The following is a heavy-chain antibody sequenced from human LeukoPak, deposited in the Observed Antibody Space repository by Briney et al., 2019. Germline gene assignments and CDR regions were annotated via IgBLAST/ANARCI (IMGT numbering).Heavy chain of an antibody. CDR3: ARYYDFWSGNWFDP. J-gene: IGHJ5*02. D-gene: IGHD3-3*01. CDR2: IYHSGST. V-gene: IGHV4-30-2*01. CDR1: GGSISSSSYY. Sequence: SETLSLTCTVSGGSISSSSYYWGWIRQPPGKGLEWIGYIYHSGSTYYNPSLKSRVTISVDRSKNQFSLKLSSVTAADTAVYYCARYYDFWSGNWFDPWGQGTLVTVSS.